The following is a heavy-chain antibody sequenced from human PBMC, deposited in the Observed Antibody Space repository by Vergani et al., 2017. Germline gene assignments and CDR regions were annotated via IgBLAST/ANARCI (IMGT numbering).Heavy chain of an antibody. Sequence: EVQLVESGGGLVQPGGSLRLSCAASGFTVSSNYMSWVRQAPGKGLEWVSVIYSGGSTYYADSVKGRFTISRHNSKNTLYIQMNSLRAEDTAVYYCARWVIAVAGNDAFDIWGQGTMVTVSS. D-gene: IGHD6-19*01. J-gene: IGHJ3*02. V-gene: IGHV3-53*04. CDR1: GFTVSSNY. CDR2: IYSGGST. CDR3: ARWVIAVAGNDAFDI.